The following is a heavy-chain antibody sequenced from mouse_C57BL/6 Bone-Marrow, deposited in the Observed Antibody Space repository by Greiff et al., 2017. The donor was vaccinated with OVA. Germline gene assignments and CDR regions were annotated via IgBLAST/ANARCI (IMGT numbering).Heavy chain of an antibody. CDR1: GYTFTEYT. D-gene: IGHD1-1*01. Sequence: VQRVESGAELVKPGASVKLSCKASGYTFTEYTIHWVKQRSGQGLEWIGWFYPGSGSIKYNEKFKDKATLTADKSSSTVYMELSRLTSEDSAVYFCARHGGITTVLATDWYFDVWGTGTTVTVSS. CDR2: FYPGSGSI. CDR3: ARHGGITTVLATDWYFDV. V-gene: IGHV1-62-2*01. J-gene: IGHJ1*03.